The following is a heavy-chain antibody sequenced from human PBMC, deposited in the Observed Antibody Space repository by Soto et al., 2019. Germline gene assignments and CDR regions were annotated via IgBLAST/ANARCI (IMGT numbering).Heavy chain of an antibody. Sequence: QVQLVQSGAEVKQPGASVKVSCKASGYRFISYGITWVRQAPGQGLEWMGWISPYNGDANYAQEVLGRATMTTDTSTTTAYMELRSLRSDDTAVYFCARKPTGLPLDLWGQGTTVTVSS. J-gene: IGHJ6*02. CDR2: ISPYNGDA. D-gene: IGHD2-8*02. V-gene: IGHV1-18*01. CDR3: ARKPTGLPLDL. CDR1: GYRFISYG.